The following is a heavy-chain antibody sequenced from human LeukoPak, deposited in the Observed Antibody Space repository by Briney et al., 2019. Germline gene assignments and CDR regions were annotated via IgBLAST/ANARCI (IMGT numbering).Heavy chain of an antibody. D-gene: IGHD2-8*02. V-gene: IGHV3-53*01. J-gene: IGHJ3*02. Sequence: GGSLRLSCAASGLTVTSNYTSWVPQAPGKGLEWVSVIYGGGSTYYADSATGRFTISRDNSKNTFYLQMNSLSAEDTAVYYCAREDPGYWSRRAFDISGQGTVVTVTS. CDR3: AREDPGYWSRRAFDI. CDR2: IYGGGST. CDR1: GLTVTSNY.